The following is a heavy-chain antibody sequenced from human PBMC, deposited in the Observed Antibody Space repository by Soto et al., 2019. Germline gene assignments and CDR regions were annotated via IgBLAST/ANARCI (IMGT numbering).Heavy chain of an antibody. CDR1: GFTFSSYS. CDR2: ISSSSSYI. V-gene: IGHV3-21*01. Sequence: ESLKISCAASGFTFSSYSMNWVRQAPGKGLEWVSSISSSSSYIYYADSVKGRFTISRDNAKNSLYLQMNSLRAEDTAVYYCATTVITSHWGQGTLVTVSS. D-gene: IGHD4-17*01. J-gene: IGHJ4*02. CDR3: ATTVITSH.